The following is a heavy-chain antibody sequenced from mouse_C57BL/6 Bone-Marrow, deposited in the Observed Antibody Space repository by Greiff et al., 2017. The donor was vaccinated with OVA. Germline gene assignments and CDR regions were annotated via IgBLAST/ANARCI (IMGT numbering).Heavy chain of an antibody. J-gene: IGHJ3*01. CDR1: GFTFSNYW. D-gene: IGHD2-3*01. CDR2: IRLKSDNYAT. V-gene: IGHV6-3*01. CDR3: TGGRWLLRGFAY. Sequence: EVQGVESGGGLVQPGGSMKLSCVASGFTFSNYWMNWVRQSPEKGLEWVAQIRLKSDNYATHYAESVKGRFTISRDDSKSSVYLQMNNLRAEDTGIYYCTGGRWLLRGFAYWGQGTLVTVSA.